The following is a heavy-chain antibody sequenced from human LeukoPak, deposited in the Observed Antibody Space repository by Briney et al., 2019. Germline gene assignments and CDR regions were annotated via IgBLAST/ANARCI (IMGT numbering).Heavy chain of an antibody. V-gene: IGHV4-61*02. CDR3: ARLAWGRLDY. J-gene: IGHJ4*02. D-gene: IGHD7-27*01. Sequence: SETLSLTCTVSGGSISSGSYYWSWIRQPAGKGLEWIGRIYTSGSTNYNPSLKSRVTISIDTSKNQFSLNLSSVTAADTAVFYCARLAWGRLDYWGQGTLVTVSS. CDR1: GGSISSGSYY. CDR2: IYTSGST.